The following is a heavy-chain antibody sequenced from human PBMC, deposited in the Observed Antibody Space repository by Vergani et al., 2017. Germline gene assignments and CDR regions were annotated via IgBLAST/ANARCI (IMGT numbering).Heavy chain of an antibody. CDR3: ARHSTGATMVRGVIAWFDP. CDR2: IYPGDSDT. J-gene: IGHJ5*02. D-gene: IGHD3-10*01. Sequence: EVQLVQSGAEVKKPGESLTISCKGSGYSFTSYWIGWVRQMPGKGLEWMGNIYPGDSDTRYSPSFQGQVTISADKSISTAYLQWSSLKASDTAMYYCARHSTGATMVRGVIAWFDPWGQGTLVTVSS. V-gene: IGHV5-51*01. CDR1: GYSFTSYW.